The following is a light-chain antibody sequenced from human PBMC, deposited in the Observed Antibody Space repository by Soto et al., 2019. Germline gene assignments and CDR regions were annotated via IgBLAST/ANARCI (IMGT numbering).Light chain of an antibody. CDR1: LSVASNY. J-gene: IGKJ1*01. CDR2: AAS. V-gene: IGKV3-20*01. CDR3: QQYGSAPWT. Sequence: EIVLTQSPGTLPLSPGERATLSCRASLSVASNYVAWYQQKPGQAPRLLIYAASGRATGIPDRFSGSGSGTDFTLTLSRLEPEDFAVYYCQQYGSAPWTFGQGTKVEIK.